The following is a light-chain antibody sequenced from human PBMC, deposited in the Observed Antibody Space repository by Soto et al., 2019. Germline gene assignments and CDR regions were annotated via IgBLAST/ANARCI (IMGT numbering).Light chain of an antibody. CDR1: ESISRW. V-gene: IGKV1-5*01. CDR2: DAS. CDR3: QQYNHYST. Sequence: DIQMTQSPSTLSASVGDRVTITCRASESISRWLAWFQQKPGKAPNLLIYDASILQSGVPSRFSGSGSGTDFTLTISSLQPEDFVTYYCQQYNHYSTFGQGTRVEIK. J-gene: IGKJ1*01.